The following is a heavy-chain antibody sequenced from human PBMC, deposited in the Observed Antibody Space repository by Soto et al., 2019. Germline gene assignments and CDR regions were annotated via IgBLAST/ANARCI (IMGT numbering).Heavy chain of an antibody. CDR1: GFTFSSFA. J-gene: IGHJ4*02. CDR2: ISGSGDDT. CDR3: AGPGYSSQDY. D-gene: IGHD5-18*01. Sequence: GSLRLSCAASGFTFSSFALSWVRQAPGKGLEWVSAISGSGDDTDYADSVKGRFTISRDNSKNTLYLQMNSLRAEDTAVYYCAGPGYSSQDYWGQGALVTVSS. V-gene: IGHV3-23*01.